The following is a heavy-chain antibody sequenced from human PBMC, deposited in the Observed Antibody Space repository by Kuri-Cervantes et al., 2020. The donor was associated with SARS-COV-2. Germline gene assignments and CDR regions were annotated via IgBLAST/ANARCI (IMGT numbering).Heavy chain of an antibody. CDR2: IIPIFGTA. V-gene: IGHV1-69*13. CDR3: ATSPARVWREGYFDY. D-gene: IGHD1-26*01. Sequence: SVKVSCKASGGTFSSYAISWVRQAPGQGLEWMGGIIPIFGTANYAQKFPGRVTITADELTTTASMELSSLKYEDTAVYYCATSPARVWREGYFDYWGQGTLVTVSS. J-gene: IGHJ4*02. CDR1: GGTFSSYA.